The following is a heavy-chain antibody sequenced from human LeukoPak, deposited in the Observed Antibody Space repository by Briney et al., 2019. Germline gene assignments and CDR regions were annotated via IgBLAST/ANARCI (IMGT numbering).Heavy chain of an antibody. J-gene: IGHJ4*02. D-gene: IGHD3-16*01. CDR2: VSAYNSNT. Sequence: ASVKVSCKASGYTFTSYGISWVRQAPGHGLEWMGWVSAYNSNTNYAQKRQGRVTMTTDKSTGTAYMELRSLRSDDTAVDYCARDAALRLGAETRVFDYWGQGTLVTVSS. CDR1: GYTFTSYG. V-gene: IGHV1-18*01. CDR3: ARDAALRLGAETRVFDY.